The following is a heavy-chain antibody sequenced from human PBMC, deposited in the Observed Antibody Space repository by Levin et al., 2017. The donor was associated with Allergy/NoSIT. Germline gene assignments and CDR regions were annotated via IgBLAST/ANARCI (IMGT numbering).Heavy chain of an antibody. CDR1: GFTFSSDT. J-gene: IGHJ6*03. V-gene: IGHV3-21*01. Sequence: GESLKISCAASGFTFSSDTLNWVRQAPGKGLEWVSSISASTNSIYYADSVKGRFTSSRDNAKNSLYLQMNSLRAEDTAVYYCARGFEYYDSESYSQIYYYHYMGVWGKGTTVTVSS. CDR2: ISASTNSI. CDR3: ARGFEYYDSESYSQIYYYHYMGV. D-gene: IGHD3-10*01.